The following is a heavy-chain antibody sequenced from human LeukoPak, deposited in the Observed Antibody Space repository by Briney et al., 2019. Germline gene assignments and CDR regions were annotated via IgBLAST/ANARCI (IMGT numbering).Heavy chain of an antibody. CDR1: GGSVSSGSYY. D-gene: IGHD6-19*01. Sequence: SETLSLTCPVSGGSVSSGSYYWSWIRQPPGKGLEWIGYIYYSGSTNYNPSLKSRVTISVDTSKNQFSLKLSSVTAADTAVYYCALAVAGTGLLGVDYWGQGTLVTVSS. CDR2: IYYSGST. V-gene: IGHV4-61*01. J-gene: IGHJ4*02. CDR3: ALAVAGTGLLGVDY.